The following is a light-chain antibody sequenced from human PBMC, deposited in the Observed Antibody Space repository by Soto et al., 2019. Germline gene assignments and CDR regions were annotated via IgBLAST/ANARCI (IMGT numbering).Light chain of an antibody. CDR2: GAS. V-gene: IGKV3-20*01. CDR3: QQYGRLPPYT. CDR1: QSLTSDY. J-gene: IGKJ5*01. Sequence: EIVLTQSPGTLSLSPGERATLSCRASQSLTSDYLAWYQQKPGQTPRLLIHGASSRATGIPDRFSGSGSGTDFTLTITSLEPEDFAVYYCQQYGRLPPYTLGQGTRLEIK.